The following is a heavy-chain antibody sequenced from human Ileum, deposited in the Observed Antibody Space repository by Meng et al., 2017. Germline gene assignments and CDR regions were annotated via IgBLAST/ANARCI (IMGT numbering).Heavy chain of an antibody. Sequence: SLKISCAASGFTFSSYEMDWVRQAPGKGLEWVSYISSSGSTIYYADSVKGRFTISRDNAKSSLYLQMNSLRAEDTAMYYCARGEIVAGGQYNWCDPWGQGTLVTVSS. J-gene: IGHJ5*02. D-gene: IGHD5-12*01. CDR1: GFTFSSYE. CDR2: ISSSGSTI. CDR3: ARGEIVAGGQYNWCDP. V-gene: IGHV3-48*03.